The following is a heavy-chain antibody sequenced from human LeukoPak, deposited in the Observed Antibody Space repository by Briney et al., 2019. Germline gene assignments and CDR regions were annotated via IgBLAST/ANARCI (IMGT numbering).Heavy chain of an antibody. V-gene: IGHV3-30*03. CDR3: ARGKYSSGWFDY. CDR1: GFTFSNYG. J-gene: IGHJ4*02. D-gene: IGHD6-19*01. Sequence: PGRSLRLSCAASGFTFSNYGIHWVRQAPGKGLEWVAVISNDGSNKYYADSVKGRFTISRDNSENTLYLQMNSLRAEDTAVYYCARGKYSSGWFDYWGQGTLVTVSS. CDR2: ISNDGSNK.